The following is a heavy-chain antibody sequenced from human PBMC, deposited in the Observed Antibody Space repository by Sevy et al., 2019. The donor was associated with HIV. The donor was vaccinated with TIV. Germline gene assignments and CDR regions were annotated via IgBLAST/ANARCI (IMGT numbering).Heavy chain of an antibody. CDR1: GFTFSSYA. CDR3: ARDAGIAVAGTRPDY. D-gene: IGHD6-19*01. J-gene: IGHJ4*02. CDR2: ISYDGSNK. Sequence: GGSLRLSCAASGFTFSSYAMHWVRQAPGKGLEWVAVISYDGSNKYYADSVKGRFTISRDNSKNTLYLQMNSLRAEDTPVYYCARDAGIAVAGTRPDYWGQGTLVTVSS. V-gene: IGHV3-30*04.